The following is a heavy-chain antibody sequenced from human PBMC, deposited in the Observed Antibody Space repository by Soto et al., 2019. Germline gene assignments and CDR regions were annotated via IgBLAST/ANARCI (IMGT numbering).Heavy chain of an antibody. D-gene: IGHD3-22*01. CDR1: GFTFSSYA. Sequence: VHLLESGGGLVQPGGSLRLSCAASGFTFSSYAMSWVRQAPGKGLEWVSAVSGSGGSTYYADSVKGRFTISRDNSKNTLHLQMNSLRAEDTAVYYCAKDSSGYYGVFDYWGQGTLVTVSS. CDR3: AKDSSGYYGVFDY. V-gene: IGHV3-23*01. CDR2: VSGSGGST. J-gene: IGHJ4*02.